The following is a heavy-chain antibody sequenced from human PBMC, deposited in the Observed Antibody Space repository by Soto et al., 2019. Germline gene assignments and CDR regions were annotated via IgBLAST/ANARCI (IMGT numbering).Heavy chain of an antibody. Sequence: SETLSLTCTVSGGSISSYYWSWIRQPPGKGLEWIGYIYYSGSTNYNPSLKSRVTISVDTSKNQFSLDLTSVTAADTAVYYCARERDYGQFLGYWGQGTLVTV. CDR3: ARERDYGQFLGY. J-gene: IGHJ4*02. CDR2: IYYSGST. V-gene: IGHV4-59*01. D-gene: IGHD4-17*01. CDR1: GGSISSYY.